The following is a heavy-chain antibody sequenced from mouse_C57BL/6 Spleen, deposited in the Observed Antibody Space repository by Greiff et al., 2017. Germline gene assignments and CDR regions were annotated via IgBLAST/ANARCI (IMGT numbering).Heavy chain of an antibody. CDR2: ISDGGRYT. D-gene: IGHD1-1*01. Sequence: EVKLMESGGGLVKPGGSLKLSCAASGFTFSSYAMSWVRQTPEKRLEWVATISDGGRYTYYPDNVKGRFTISRDNATNNLYLQMSHLKAEDTAMYYCARDKGTGYGSREYYFDDWGQGTTRTVSS. CDR1: GFTFSSYA. J-gene: IGHJ2*01. V-gene: IGHV5-4*01. CDR3: ARDKGTGYGSREYYFDD.